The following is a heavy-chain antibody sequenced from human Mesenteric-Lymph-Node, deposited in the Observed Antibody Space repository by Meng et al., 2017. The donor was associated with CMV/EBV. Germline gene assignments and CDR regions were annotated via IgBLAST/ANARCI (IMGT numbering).Heavy chain of an antibody. V-gene: IGHV3-48*03. CDR2: ISSGDTVR. CDR1: GFTFSSYE. Sequence: GESLKISCAASGFTFSSYEMNWVRQAPGKGLEWVSYISSGDTVRNYVDSVKGRFTIFRDNPKSTLYLQMSSLRPGDTAVYYCARDRDTSGWYSSYHYYAMDVWGQGTTVTVSS. D-gene: IGHD6-19*01. J-gene: IGHJ6*02. CDR3: ARDRDTSGWYSSYHYYAMDV.